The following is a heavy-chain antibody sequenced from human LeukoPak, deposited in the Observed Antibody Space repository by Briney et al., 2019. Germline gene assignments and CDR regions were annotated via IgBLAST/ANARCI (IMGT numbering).Heavy chain of an antibody. CDR1: GGSISSSSYY. D-gene: IGHD3-16*02. V-gene: IGHV4-39*01. Sequence: SETLSLTCTVSGGSISSSSYYWGWIRQPPGKGLEWIGSIYYSGSTYYNPSLKSRVTISVDTSKNQFSLKLSSVTAADTAVYYCASSHNHYVWGSYRYTVPYYFDYWGQGTLVTVSS. CDR3: ASSHNHYVWGSYRYTVPYYFDY. CDR2: IYYSGST. J-gene: IGHJ4*02.